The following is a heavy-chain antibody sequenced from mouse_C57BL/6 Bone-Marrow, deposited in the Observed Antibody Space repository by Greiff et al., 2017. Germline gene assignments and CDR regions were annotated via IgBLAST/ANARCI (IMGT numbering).Heavy chain of an antibody. CDR3: ASTGYYGSSLYWYFDV. V-gene: IGHV1-85*01. CDR2: IYPRDGST. Sequence: VQLQQSGPELVKPGASVKLSCKASGYTFTSYDINWVKQRPGQGLEWIGWIYPRDGSTKYNEKFKGKATLTVDTSSSTAYMELHSLTSEDSAVYFCASTGYYGSSLYWYFDVWGTGTTVTVSS. J-gene: IGHJ1*03. CDR1: GYTFTSYD. D-gene: IGHD1-1*01.